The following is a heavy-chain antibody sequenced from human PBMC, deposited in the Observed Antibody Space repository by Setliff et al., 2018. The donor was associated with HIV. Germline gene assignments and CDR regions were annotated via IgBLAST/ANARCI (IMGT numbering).Heavy chain of an antibody. CDR1: GYTLTSYA. Sequence: GASVKVSCKASGYTLTSYAMHWVRQAPGQRLEWMGWINAGNGNTKYSQKFQGRVTITRDTSANTAYMELSNLRSEDTAIYYCLRRVTAAEVFDYWGQGTLVTVSS. CDR3: LRRVTAAEVFDY. D-gene: IGHD6-13*01. V-gene: IGHV1-3*01. J-gene: IGHJ4*02. CDR2: INAGNGNT.